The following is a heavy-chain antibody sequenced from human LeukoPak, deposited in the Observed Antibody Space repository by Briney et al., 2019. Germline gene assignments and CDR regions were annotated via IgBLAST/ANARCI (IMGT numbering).Heavy chain of an antibody. J-gene: IGHJ5*02. CDR3: ARRGRPRTMLREDYSGWVDP. CDR2: INRSAST. D-gene: IGHD3-10*01. V-gene: IGHV4-34*01. CDR1: GGSSTNYF. Sequence: SETLSLTCVLYGGSSTNYFWSWIRQPPGKGLEWIGEINRSASTNYNPSLKSRVTISIDTSKNQFSLKLSSVIVSDTAVYYCARRGRPRTMLREDYSGWVDPWYQGTLVTVSS.